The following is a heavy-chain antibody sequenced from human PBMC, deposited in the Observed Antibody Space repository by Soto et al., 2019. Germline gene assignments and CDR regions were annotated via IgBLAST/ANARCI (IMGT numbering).Heavy chain of an antibody. J-gene: IGHJ6*02. Sequence: PWGSLRLSCAASGFTFSSYAMHWVRQAPGKGLEWVAVISYDGSNKYYADSVKGRFTISRDNSKNTLYLQMNSLRAEDTAVYYCAKDPNVVVVAATPGDYYYGMDVWGQGTTVTVSS. V-gene: IGHV3-30*04. D-gene: IGHD2-15*01. CDR3: AKDPNVVVVAATPGDYYYGMDV. CDR1: GFTFSSYA. CDR2: ISYDGSNK.